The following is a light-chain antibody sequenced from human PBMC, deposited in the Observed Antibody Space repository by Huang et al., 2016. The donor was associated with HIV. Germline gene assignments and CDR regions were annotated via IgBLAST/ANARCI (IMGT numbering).Light chain of an antibody. CDR2: GAS. Sequence: EIVMTQSPATLSVSPGERATLSCRASQSVSSNLAWYQQNPGQAPRLRISGASTRDTGIPARVSGSGSGTEFTLTISSLQSEDFAVYYCQQYNNWPKVFTFGPGTKVDIK. J-gene: IGKJ3*01. V-gene: IGKV3-15*01. CDR3: QQYNNWPKVFT. CDR1: QSVSSN.